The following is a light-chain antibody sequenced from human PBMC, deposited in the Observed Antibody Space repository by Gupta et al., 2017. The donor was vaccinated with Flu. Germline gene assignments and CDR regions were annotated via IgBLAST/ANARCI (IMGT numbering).Light chain of an antibody. CDR2: GDR. Sequence: QSVLTQSPSVSGAPGQEVTISCSGSNSNIGAGYDVNWYQQRPGTAPKLLIYGDRSRPSGVPQRFSGSKSGTSASLAITWLQADDEADYYCQSYDSNLSAWVFGGGTKLTVL. J-gene: IGLJ2*01. CDR1: NSNIGAGYD. V-gene: IGLV1-40*01. CDR3: QSYDSNLSAWV.